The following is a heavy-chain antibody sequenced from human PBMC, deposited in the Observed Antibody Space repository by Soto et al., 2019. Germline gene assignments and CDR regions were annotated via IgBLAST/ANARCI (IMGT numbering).Heavy chain of an antibody. V-gene: IGHV4-31*03. J-gene: IGHJ4*02. CDR2: IYYTGTT. Sequence: PSETLSLTCTVSGGSISSGDYYWTWIRQHPGRGLEGIGYIYYTGTTHYSPSLQSRVAMSVDTSKNQISLTLTSLTPADTAVYFCARLYTYGYYHFDHWGQGTLVTVSS. CDR3: ARLYTYGYYHFDH. CDR1: GGSISSGDYY. D-gene: IGHD3-22*01.